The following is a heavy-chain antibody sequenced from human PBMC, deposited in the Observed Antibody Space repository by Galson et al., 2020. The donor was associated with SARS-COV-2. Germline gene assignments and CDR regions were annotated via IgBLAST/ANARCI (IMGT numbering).Heavy chain of an antibody. CDR1: GFTFSNFA. D-gene: IGHD3-22*01. CDR3: AKETADYESSYFDF. Sequence: GESLKISCVASGFTFSNFAMHWVRQAPAKGLEWVAIISHDGNNKYTDSVKGRFTISRDNSKSTLYLQMNSLRPEDTAVYYCAKETADYESSYFDFWGQGTLVSVSS. J-gene: IGHJ4*02. V-gene: IGHV3-30*18. CDR2: ISHDGNNK.